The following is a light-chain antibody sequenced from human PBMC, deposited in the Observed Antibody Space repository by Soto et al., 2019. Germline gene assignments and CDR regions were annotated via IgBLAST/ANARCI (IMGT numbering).Light chain of an antibody. CDR2: EVS. CDR1: SSDVGGYNY. Sequence: QSVLTQPPSASGSLGQSVTISCTGTSSDVGGYNYVSWYQQHPGKAPKLTIYEVSERPSGVPDRFSGSKSGNTASLTVSGLQADDEADYYCSSYSGTNYHYVFGTGT. CDR3: SSYSGTNYHYV. V-gene: IGLV2-8*01. J-gene: IGLJ1*01.